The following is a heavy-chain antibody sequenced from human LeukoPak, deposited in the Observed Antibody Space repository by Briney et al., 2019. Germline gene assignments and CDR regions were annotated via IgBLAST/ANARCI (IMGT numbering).Heavy chain of an antibody. J-gene: IGHJ4*02. CDR1: GFTFSSYG. V-gene: IGHV3-30*03. CDR2: ISYDGSNK. D-gene: IGHD3-22*01. Sequence: TGGSLRLSCAASGFTFSSYGMHWVRQAPGKGLEWVAVISYDGSNKYYADSVKGRFTISRDNSKNTLYLQMNSLRAEDTAVYYCARDPAHSSGPFDCWGQGTLVTVSS. CDR3: ARDPAHSSGPFDC.